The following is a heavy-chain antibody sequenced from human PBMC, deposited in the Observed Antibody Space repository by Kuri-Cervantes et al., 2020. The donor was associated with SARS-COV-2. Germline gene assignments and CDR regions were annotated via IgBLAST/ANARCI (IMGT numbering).Heavy chain of an antibody. Sequence: SETLSLTCAVYGGSFSDYYWSWIRQPPGKGLEWIGYIYYSGSTYYNPSLKSRVTISVDTSKNQFSLKLSSVTAADTAVYYCAKVHAGYYYDSSGYNSNAFDIWGQGTMVTVSS. V-gene: IGHV4-30-4*08. J-gene: IGHJ3*02. D-gene: IGHD3-22*01. CDR3: AKVHAGYYYDSSGYNSNAFDI. CDR2: IYYSGST. CDR1: GGSFSDYY.